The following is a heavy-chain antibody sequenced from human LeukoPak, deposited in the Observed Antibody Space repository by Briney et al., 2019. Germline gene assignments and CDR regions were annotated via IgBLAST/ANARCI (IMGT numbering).Heavy chain of an antibody. V-gene: IGHV3-48*01. CDR1: GFTFSSYS. J-gene: IGHJ4*02. CDR2: ISSSSSTI. D-gene: IGHD3-10*01. Sequence: GGSLRLSCAASGFTFSSYSMNWVRQAPGKGLEWVSYISSSSSTIYYADSVKGRFTISRDNAKNSLYLQMNSLRAADTAVYYCARDSHGLLWFGERPVYCGQGTLVTVSS. CDR3: ARDSHGLLWFGERPVY.